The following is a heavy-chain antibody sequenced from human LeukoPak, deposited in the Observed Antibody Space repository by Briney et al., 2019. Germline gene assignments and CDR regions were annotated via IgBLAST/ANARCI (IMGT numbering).Heavy chain of an antibody. CDR1: GFTFSSYS. V-gene: IGHV3-64*02. Sequence: GGSLRLSCSASGFTFSSYSMHWVRQAPGKGLEYVSAINGNGDSTYYGDSVKGRFFISRDNSKNTVYLQMGSLRAEDMAVYYCARVGSGYDYWGQGTLVTVSS. CDR3: ARVGSGYDY. D-gene: IGHD3-22*01. CDR2: INGNGDST. J-gene: IGHJ4*02.